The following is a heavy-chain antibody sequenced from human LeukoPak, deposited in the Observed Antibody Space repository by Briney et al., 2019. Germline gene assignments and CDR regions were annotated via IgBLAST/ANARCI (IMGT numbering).Heavy chain of an antibody. D-gene: IGHD6-19*01. CDR2: IYYSGST. V-gene: IGHV4-59*12. CDR1: GGSISSYY. CDR3: ARVLPTYSSGWYVEHNWFDP. J-gene: IGHJ5*02. Sequence: SETLSLTCTVSGGSISSYYWSWIRQPPGKGLEWIGYIYYSGSTNYNPSLKSRVTISVDTSKNQFSLKLSSVTAADTAVYYCARVLPTYSSGWYVEHNWFDPWGQGTLVTVSS.